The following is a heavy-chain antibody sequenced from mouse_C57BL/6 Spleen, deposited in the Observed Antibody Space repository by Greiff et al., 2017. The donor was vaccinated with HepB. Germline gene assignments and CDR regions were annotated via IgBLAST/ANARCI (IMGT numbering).Heavy chain of an antibody. Sequence: QVHVKQSGAELAKPGASVKLSCKASGYTFTSYWMHWVKQRPGQGLEWIGYINPSSGYTKYNQKFKDKATLTADKSSSTAYMQLSSLTYEDSAVYYCASLITFDYWGQSTTLTVSS. CDR3: ASLITFDY. CDR1: GYTFTSYW. V-gene: IGHV1-7*01. CDR2: INPSSGYT. J-gene: IGHJ2*01. D-gene: IGHD1-1*01.